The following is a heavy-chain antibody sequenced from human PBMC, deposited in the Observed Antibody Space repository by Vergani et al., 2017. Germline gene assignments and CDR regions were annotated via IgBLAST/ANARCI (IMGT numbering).Heavy chain of an antibody. J-gene: IGHJ3*02. CDR3: VRVKGSNWNDHLYDI. Sequence: EVQLLESGGGSAQPGESLRLSCVASGFTFTAHGLNWVRQAPGKGLEWVGRIRNKANDYTTQYAASVKGRFTISRDDSKSYLYLQMNSLQTEDTALYYCVRVKGSNWNDHLYDIWGQGTLVTVSS. D-gene: IGHD1-1*01. CDR2: IRNKANDYTT. CDR1: GFTFTAHG. V-gene: IGHV3-72*01.